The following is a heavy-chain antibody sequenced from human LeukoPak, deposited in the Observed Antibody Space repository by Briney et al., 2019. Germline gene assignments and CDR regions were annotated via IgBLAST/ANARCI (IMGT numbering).Heavy chain of an antibody. D-gene: IGHD3-3*01. CDR2: ITITDGGA. J-gene: IGHJ4*02. CDR3: AREAWRPYLDY. Sequence: GGSLRLSCAASGFLFRAYAMSWVRHAPGKGLEWLSTITITDGGAYYIDSVKGRFTMSRDNSKNTLYLQMNSLRAEDTAVYYCAREAWRPYLDYWGQGTPVTVSS. V-gene: IGHV3-23*01. CDR1: GFLFRAYA.